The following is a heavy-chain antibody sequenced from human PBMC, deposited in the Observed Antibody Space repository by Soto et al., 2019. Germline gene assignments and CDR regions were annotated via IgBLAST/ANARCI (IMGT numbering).Heavy chain of an antibody. Sequence: PGGSLRLSCAASGFTFSSYWMHWVRQAPGKGLVWVSRINSDGSSTSYADSVKGRFTISRDNAKNTLYLQMNSLRAEDTAVYYCARDPVISVAGGAYYYSYYMDVWGKGTTVTVS. J-gene: IGHJ6*03. CDR3: ARDPVISVAGGAYYYSYYMDV. V-gene: IGHV3-74*01. CDR2: INSDGSST. CDR1: GFTFSSYW. D-gene: IGHD6-19*01.